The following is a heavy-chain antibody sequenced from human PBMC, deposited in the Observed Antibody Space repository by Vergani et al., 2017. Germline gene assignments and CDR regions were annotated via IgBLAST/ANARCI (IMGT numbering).Heavy chain of an antibody. V-gene: IGHV4-61*02. CDR2: IYTSGST. CDR1: GGSISSGSYY. Sequence: QVQLQESGPGLVKPSQTLSLTCTVSGGSISSGSYYWRWIRQPAGKGLEWIGRIYTSGSTNYNPSLKSRVTISVDTSKNQFSLKLSAVTAADTAVYYCARDQEDPGGYYYYMDVWGKGTTVTVSS. J-gene: IGHJ6*03. D-gene: IGHD2-15*01. CDR3: ARDQEDPGGYYYYMDV.